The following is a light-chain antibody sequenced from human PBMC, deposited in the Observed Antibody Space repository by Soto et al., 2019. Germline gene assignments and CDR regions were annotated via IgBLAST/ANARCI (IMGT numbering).Light chain of an antibody. CDR3: QQRSNWPIT. V-gene: IGKV3D-20*02. Sequence: EIVLRQSPGTLSLSPGERATLSCRASQSVGDTYLAWYQQKPGQAPRLLMYSTSIRATGIPDRFSGSGSGTDFTLTISSLEPEDFAVYYCQQRSNWPITFSQGTRLEIK. CDR1: QSVGDTY. CDR2: STS. J-gene: IGKJ5*01.